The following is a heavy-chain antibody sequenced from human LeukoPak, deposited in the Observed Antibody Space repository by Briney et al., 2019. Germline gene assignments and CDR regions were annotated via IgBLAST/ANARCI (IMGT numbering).Heavy chain of an antibody. Sequence: GRSLRLSCAASGFTFEVYAMHCVRPAPGRGLEWVSGISWNSGSIGSADPVKGRFTIPRDNAKNSLYLQMNSLRAEDTALYYCAREPSDTAFDYWGQGTLVTVSS. CDR3: AREPSDTAFDY. J-gene: IGHJ4*02. D-gene: IGHD5-18*01. V-gene: IGHV3-9*01. CDR2: ISWNSGSI. CDR1: GFTFEVYA.